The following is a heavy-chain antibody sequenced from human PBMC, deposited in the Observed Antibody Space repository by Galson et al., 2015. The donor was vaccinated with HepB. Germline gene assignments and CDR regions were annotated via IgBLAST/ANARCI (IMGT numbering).Heavy chain of an antibody. V-gene: IGHV1-18*01. J-gene: IGHJ6*02. CDR2: VSGYDGSA. D-gene: IGHD5-24*01. Sequence: SVKVSCKVSGYDFNKYGLSWVRQAPGQGLEWLGWVSGYDGSANYSPKFRGRVTMTTQTSTGTAYLEVRSLTSDDPAVYYCARDSRLELHLNNYFSYGMDIWGQGTAVTVS. CDR3: ARDSRLELHLNNYFSYGMDI. CDR1: GYDFNKYG.